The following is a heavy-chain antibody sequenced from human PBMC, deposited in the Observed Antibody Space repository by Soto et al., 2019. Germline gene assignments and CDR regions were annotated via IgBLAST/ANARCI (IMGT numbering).Heavy chain of an antibody. V-gene: IGHV3-20*04. CDR3: TREGDYGDYIGWYFDL. CDR1: GFTSGDCG. CDR2: LNWNGART. J-gene: IGHJ2*01. D-gene: IGHD4-17*01. Sequence: EVQLVESGGSVVRPGGSLRLSCVVSGFTSGDCGMSWVRQGPGKGLEWVAGLNWNGARTTYADSVKGRFTVSRDNAKNSLYLQMNSLRAEDTAFYYCTREGDYGDYIGWYFDLWGRGTLVTVSS.